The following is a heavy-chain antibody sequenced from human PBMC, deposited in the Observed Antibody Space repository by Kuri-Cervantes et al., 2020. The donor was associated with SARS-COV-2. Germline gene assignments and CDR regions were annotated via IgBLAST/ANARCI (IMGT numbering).Heavy chain of an antibody. CDR3: ARVGRYWDWDHDSSGYYAFDI. CDR2: INWNGGST. V-gene: IGHV3-20*01. Sequence: GESLKISCAASGFTFDDYGMSWVRQAPGKGLEWVSGINWNGGSTGYADSVKGRFTISRDNAKNSLYLQMISLRAEDTALYHCARVGRYWDWDHDSSGYYAFDIWGRGTMVTVSS. D-gene: IGHD3-22*01. J-gene: IGHJ3*02. CDR1: GFTFDDYG.